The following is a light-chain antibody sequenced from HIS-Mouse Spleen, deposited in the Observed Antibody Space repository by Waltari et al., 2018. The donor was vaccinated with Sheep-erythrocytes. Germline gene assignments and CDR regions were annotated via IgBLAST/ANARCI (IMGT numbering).Light chain of an antibody. CDR1: KLGDKY. CDR2: QDS. CDR3: QAWDSSTAA. J-gene: IGLJ2*01. Sequence: SYELTQPPSVSVSPGQTASIPCSGEKLGDKYACWYQQKPGQSPVLVIYQDSKRPSGIPERFSGSNSGNTATLTISGTQAMDEADYYCQAWDSSTAAFGGGTKLTVL. V-gene: IGLV3-1*01.